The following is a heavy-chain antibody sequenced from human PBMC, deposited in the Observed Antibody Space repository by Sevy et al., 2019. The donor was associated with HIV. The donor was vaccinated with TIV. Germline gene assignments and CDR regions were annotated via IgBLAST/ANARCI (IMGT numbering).Heavy chain of an antibody. J-gene: IGHJ4*02. CDR3: ARYRYGYNYDY. CDR2: IWYDGTNK. D-gene: IGHD5-12*01. V-gene: IGHV3-33*01. Sequence: GGSLRLSCAASGFTFSTYDMHWVRQAPGKGLEWVALIWYDGTNKYDADSVKGRFTISRDNSKNTLSLQMNSLRAECTADYYCARYRYGYNYDYWGQGTLVTVSS. CDR1: GFTFSTYD.